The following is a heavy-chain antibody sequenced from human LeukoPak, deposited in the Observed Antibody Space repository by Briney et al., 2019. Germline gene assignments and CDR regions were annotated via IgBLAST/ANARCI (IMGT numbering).Heavy chain of an antibody. D-gene: IGHD2-2*01. CDR2: IYYSGST. CDR3: ARGSRYTSYHGFYFDY. V-gene: IGHV4-61*08. J-gene: IGHJ4*02. CDR1: GGSISSGDYY. Sequence: PSQTLSLTCTVSGGSISSGDYYWSWIRQPPGKGLEWIGYIYYSGSTNYNPSLKSRVTISVDTSKNQFSLKLSSVTAADTAVYYCARGSRYTSYHGFYFDYWGQGTLVTVSS.